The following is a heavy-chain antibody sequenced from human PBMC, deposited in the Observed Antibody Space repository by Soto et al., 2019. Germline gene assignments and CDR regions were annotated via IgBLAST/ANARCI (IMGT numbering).Heavy chain of an antibody. CDR3: TKDTFGGRDS. D-gene: IGHD2-15*01. Sequence: GGSLRLSCTASEISLTIYWMHWVRQAPGKGLVWVARINPESTTITYADSVTGRFTISRDYAKDTLYLQMNGLSAEDTAIYYCTKDTFGGRDSWGQGTRVTAPQ. CDR2: INPESTTI. CDR1: EISLTIYW. V-gene: IGHV3-74*01. J-gene: IGHJ4*02.